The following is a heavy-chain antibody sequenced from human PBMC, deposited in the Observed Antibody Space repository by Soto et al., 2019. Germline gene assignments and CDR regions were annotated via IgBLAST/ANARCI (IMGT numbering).Heavy chain of an antibody. Sequence: QVQLQESGPGLVKPSQTLSLTCTVSGGSIRGGDYYWSWIRQHPGKGLEWIGYIFYSGNSFYNPSLKSGVTISVDTSKYQFSLQLSSVTAADTAIYYCARLSSLYYNSDYGGYYFAYWGQGTLVSVSS. V-gene: IGHV4-31*03. CDR1: GGSIRGGDYY. J-gene: IGHJ4*02. CDR3: ARLSSLYYNSDYGGYYFAY. D-gene: IGHD3-10*01. CDR2: IFYSGNS.